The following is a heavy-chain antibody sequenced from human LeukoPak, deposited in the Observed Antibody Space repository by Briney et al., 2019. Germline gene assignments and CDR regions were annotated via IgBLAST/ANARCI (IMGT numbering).Heavy chain of an antibody. V-gene: IGHV4-61*02. J-gene: IGHJ4*02. CDR2: ISTSGST. D-gene: IGHD3-22*01. CDR1: GGSISGANHY. Sequence: PSETLSLTCTVSGGSISGANHYWTWIRQPAGKGLEWIGRISTSGSTNYYPSLKSRVIISVDTSKNQFSLNLSSVTAADTAVYYCARALYDTSGYYLDYWGQGTLVTVSS. CDR3: ARALYDTSGYYLDY.